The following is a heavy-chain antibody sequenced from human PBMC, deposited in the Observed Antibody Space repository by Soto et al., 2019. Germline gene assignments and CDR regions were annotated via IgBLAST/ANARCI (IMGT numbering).Heavy chain of an antibody. CDR3: ARVRSITMIVGVINDAYDI. J-gene: IGHJ3*02. V-gene: IGHV1-2*02. D-gene: IGHD3-22*01. Sequence: GASVKVSCKASGYTFTGYYMHWVRQAPGQGLEWMGWINPNSGGTNYAQKFQGRVTMTRDTSISTAYMELSRLRSDDTAVYYCARVRSITMIVGVINDAYDIWGQGTMVTVSS. CDR1: GYTFTGYY. CDR2: INPNSGGT.